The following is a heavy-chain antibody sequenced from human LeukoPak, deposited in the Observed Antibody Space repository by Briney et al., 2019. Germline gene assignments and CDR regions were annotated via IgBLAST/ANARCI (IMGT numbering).Heavy chain of an antibody. CDR3: AKDGLYYGSGSYSPAFDY. CDR1: GFTFSSYA. D-gene: IGHD3-10*01. CDR2: ISGSGGST. J-gene: IGHJ4*02. V-gene: IGHV3-23*01. Sequence: PGGSLRLSCAASGFTFSSYAMSWVRQAPGKGLEWVSAISGSGGSTYYADSVKGRFTISRDNSKNTLYLQMNSLRAEDTAVYYCAKDGLYYGSGSYSPAFDYWGQGTLVTVSS.